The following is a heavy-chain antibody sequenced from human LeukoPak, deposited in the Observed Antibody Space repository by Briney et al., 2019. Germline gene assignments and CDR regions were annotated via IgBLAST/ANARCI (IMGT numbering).Heavy chain of an antibody. Sequence: SETLSLTCTVSGGSISSGSYYWSWIRQPPGKGLEWIGYIYYSGSTNYNPSLKSRVTISVDTSKNQFSLKLSSVTAADTAVYYCASGSYMVDYWGQGTLVTVSS. J-gene: IGHJ4*02. CDR1: GGSISSGSYY. CDR3: ASGSYMVDY. D-gene: IGHD1-26*01. CDR2: IYYSGST. V-gene: IGHV4-61*01.